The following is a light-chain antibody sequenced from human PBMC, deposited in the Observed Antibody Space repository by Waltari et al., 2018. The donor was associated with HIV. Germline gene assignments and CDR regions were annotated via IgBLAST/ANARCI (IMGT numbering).Light chain of an antibody. J-gene: IGKJ1*01. CDR3: QQYDSYPWT. V-gene: IGKV1-5*03. Sequence: TQSPPSLFSSVGDRVTITCRTSQNVNSHLAWYQQKLGTAPKLLIHSVSTLNGGVSSTFSGSGSGTDFTLTITSLQPDDVGFYFCQQYDSYPWTFGQGTRV. CDR1: QNVNSH. CDR2: SVS.